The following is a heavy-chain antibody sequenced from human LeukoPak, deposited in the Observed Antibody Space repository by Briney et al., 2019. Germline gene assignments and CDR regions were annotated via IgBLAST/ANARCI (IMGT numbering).Heavy chain of an antibody. Sequence: KPSETLSLTCTVSGGSISSSSYYWGWIRQPPGKGLEWIGSIYYSGSTYYNPSLKSRVTISVDTSKNQFSLRLSSVTAADTAVSYCARLEADDYGDRGSPGTPNAQSNWGQGTLVTVSS. CDR3: ARLEADDYGDRGSPGTPNAQSN. CDR2: IYYSGST. CDR1: GGSISSSSYY. D-gene: IGHD4-17*01. V-gene: IGHV4-39*01. J-gene: IGHJ4*02.